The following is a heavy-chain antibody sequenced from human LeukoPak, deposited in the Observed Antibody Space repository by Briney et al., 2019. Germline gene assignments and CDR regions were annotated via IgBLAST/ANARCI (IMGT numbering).Heavy chain of an antibody. V-gene: IGHV4-39*01. CDR3: VGVVPAAPNWFDP. J-gene: IGHJ5*02. D-gene: IGHD2-2*01. Sequence: SETLSLTCTVSGGSISSSSYYWGWLRQPPGQGLEWIGSIYYSGSTYYNPSLKSRVTISVDTSKNQFSLKLSSVTAADTAVYYCVGVVPAAPNWFDPWGQGTLVTVSS. CDR1: GGSISSSSYY. CDR2: IYYSGST.